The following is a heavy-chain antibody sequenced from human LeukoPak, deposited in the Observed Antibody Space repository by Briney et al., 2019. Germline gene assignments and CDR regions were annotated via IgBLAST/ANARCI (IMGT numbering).Heavy chain of an antibody. J-gene: IGHJ4*02. CDR2: IKQDGSEK. V-gene: IGHV3-7*01. D-gene: IGHD2-21*01. CDR3: ARDRSAHIYFDY. Sequence: PGGSLRLSCAASGFTFSSYWMRWVRQAPGKGLEWVANIKQDGSEKYYVDSVKGRFTISRDNAKNSLYLQMNSLSAEDTAVYYCARDRSAHIYFDYWGQGTLVTVSS. CDR1: GFTFSSYW.